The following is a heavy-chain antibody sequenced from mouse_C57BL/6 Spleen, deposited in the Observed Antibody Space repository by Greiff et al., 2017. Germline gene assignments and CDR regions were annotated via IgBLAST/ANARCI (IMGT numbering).Heavy chain of an antibody. CDR1: GYTFTDYY. D-gene: IGHD1-1*01. CDR2: IYPGSGNT. CDR3: ARGLGLGITTGPFAY. Sequence: QVQLQQSGAELVRPGASVKLSCKASGYTFTDYYINWVKQRPGQGLEWIARIYPGSGNTYYNEKFKGKATLTAEKSSSTAYMQLSSLTSEDSAVYFCARGLGLGITTGPFAYWGQGTLVTVSA. J-gene: IGHJ3*01. V-gene: IGHV1-76*01.